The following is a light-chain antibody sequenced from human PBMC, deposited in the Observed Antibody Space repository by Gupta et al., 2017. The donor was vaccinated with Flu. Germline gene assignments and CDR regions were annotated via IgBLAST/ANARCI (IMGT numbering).Light chain of an antibody. CDR1: RLEDKY. J-gene: IGLJ3*02. V-gene: IGLV3-1*01. CDR3: QTWDRTTWV. CDR2: QDT. Sequence: SYELPHPPSVSLSPGPPARLSCSGDRLEDKYVSWHQQKPGQSPVLVIYQDTKRPSGIPDRFSGSNSGHTATLTISKTQAMDEADYYCQTWDRTTWVFGGGTKLTVL.